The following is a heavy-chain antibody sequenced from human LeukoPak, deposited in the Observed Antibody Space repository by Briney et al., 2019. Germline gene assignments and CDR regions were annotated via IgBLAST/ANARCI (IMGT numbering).Heavy chain of an antibody. Sequence: SETLSLTCTVSGGSFGGYYWSWIRQPPGKGLEWIGYTYSSGSTSYSSSLKSRVTISLDTSKNQFSLKLTSVTVADTAVYHCARGANHGDSGLDVFDIWGQGTMVTVSS. CDR1: GGSFGGYY. J-gene: IGHJ3*02. V-gene: IGHV4-59*01. CDR3: ARGANHGDSGLDVFDI. D-gene: IGHD4-17*01. CDR2: TYSSGST.